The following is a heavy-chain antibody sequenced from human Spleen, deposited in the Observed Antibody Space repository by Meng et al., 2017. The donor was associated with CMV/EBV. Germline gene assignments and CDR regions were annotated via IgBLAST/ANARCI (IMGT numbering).Heavy chain of an antibody. J-gene: IGHJ6*02. Sequence: GESLKISCVGSGFTFSTYALTWVRQAPGKGLVWVSRINSDGSSTSYADSVKGRFTISRDNAKNTLYLQMNSLRAEDTAVYYCARVIYRTIFGVVIIPSYYYYGMDVWGQGTTVTVSS. CDR3: ARVIYRTIFGVVIIPSYYYYGMDV. CDR1: GFTFSTYA. D-gene: IGHD3-3*01. CDR2: INSDGSST. V-gene: IGHV3-74*01.